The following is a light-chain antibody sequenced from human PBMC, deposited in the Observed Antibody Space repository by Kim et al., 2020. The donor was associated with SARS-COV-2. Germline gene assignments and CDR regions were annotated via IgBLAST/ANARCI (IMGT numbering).Light chain of an antibody. CDR1: QDISNY. J-gene: IGKJ1*01. Sequence: SASVGDSVTITCRASQDISNYLAWFQLKPGKAPKLLIYAASALQPGVPSRFSGSGSGTDFTLTVTSLQPEDVATYYCQKCDSAPWTFGQGTKLEI. CDR3: QKCDSAPWT. CDR2: AAS. V-gene: IGKV1-27*01.